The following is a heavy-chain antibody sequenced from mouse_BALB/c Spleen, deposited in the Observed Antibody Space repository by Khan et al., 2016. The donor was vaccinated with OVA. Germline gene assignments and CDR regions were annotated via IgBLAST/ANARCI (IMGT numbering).Heavy chain of an antibody. CDR1: GYSITSDYA. CDR3: ARSLYYSDSYAMDY. CDR2: ISSTGST. D-gene: IGHD2-13*01. Sequence: EVQLVESGPGLVKPSRSLSLTCTVTGYSITSDYAWNWIRQLPGNKLEWVGYISSTGSTSSNPSLKSRIPITRDTSKNQFFLHLNSVTTEETATYYCARSLYYSDSYAMDYWGQGTSVTVSS. V-gene: IGHV3-2*02. J-gene: IGHJ4*01.